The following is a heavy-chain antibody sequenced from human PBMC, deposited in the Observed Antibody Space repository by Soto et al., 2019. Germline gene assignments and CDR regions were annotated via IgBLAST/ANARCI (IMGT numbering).Heavy chain of an antibody. D-gene: IGHD6-13*01. J-gene: IGHJ5*01. V-gene: IGHV4-31*03. Sequence: QVQLQESGPGLVQPSQTLSLTCTVSGASISSGGFYWSWIRQFPGKGLELIGYIDYRGRTFYNPSLKIRATISRDTSKSQFSLNVTSVTAAYTAVFYCARVSAAGTRWFDSWGQGTLVTVSS. CDR1: GASISSGGFY. CDR2: IDYRGRT. CDR3: ARVSAAGTRWFDS.